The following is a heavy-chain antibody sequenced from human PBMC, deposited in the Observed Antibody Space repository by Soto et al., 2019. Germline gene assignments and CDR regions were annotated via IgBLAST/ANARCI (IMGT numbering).Heavy chain of an antibody. CDR1: GGTFSSYA. CDR2: IIPIFGTA. D-gene: IGHD2-2*01. V-gene: IGHV1-69*13. J-gene: IGHJ6*02. CDR3: ASGTTHYYYGMDV. Sequence: SLKVSCKASGGTFSSYAISWVRQAPGQGLEWMGGIIPIFGTANYAQKFQGRVTITADESTSTAYMELSSLRSEDTAVYYCASGTTHYYYGMDVWGQGTTVTVSS.